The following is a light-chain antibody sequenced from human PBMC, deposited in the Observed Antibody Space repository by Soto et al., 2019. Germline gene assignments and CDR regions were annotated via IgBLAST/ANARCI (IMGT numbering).Light chain of an antibody. J-gene: IGKJ1*01. CDR3: QQYNNWPGT. CDR2: GAS. Sequence: EIVLTQYPGTLSVSPGERATLSCRASQSVSSKLAWYQQKPGQAPRLLFYGASTGATGIPARFSGSGSETEFTLSISRLESEDFAVYYCQQYNNWPGTLGQGTKVEIK. V-gene: IGKV3-15*01. CDR1: QSVSSK.